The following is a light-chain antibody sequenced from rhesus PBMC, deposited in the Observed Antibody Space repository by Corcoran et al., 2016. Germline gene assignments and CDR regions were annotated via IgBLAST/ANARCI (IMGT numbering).Light chain of an antibody. Sequence: DIVMTQTPLSLPVTPGEPASISCRSSQSLLDSEDGNTSLDWYLQKPGQFPQLLVYEVSNRASGVPDRISGSGSDTDFTQKISRGEAEGVRVYYCMPALEFPFTFGPGTKLDSK. J-gene: IGKJ3*01. V-gene: IGKV2-104*02. CDR2: EVS. CDR1: QSLLDSEDGNTS. CDR3: MPALEFPFT.